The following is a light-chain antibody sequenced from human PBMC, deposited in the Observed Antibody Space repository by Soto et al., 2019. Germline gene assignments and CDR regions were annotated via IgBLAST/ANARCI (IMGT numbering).Light chain of an antibody. Sequence: QSVLTQPPSVAGSPGQRVTISCTGRSSNIGAGYDVHWYQQLPGTAPKLLISDNTSRPSGVPDRFSGSKSGTSASLAITGLHAEDEAADYCQSYDRSLSGSRVFGTGTKVTVL. V-gene: IGLV1-40*01. CDR3: QSYDRSLSGSRV. J-gene: IGLJ1*01. CDR2: DNT. CDR1: SSNIGAGYD.